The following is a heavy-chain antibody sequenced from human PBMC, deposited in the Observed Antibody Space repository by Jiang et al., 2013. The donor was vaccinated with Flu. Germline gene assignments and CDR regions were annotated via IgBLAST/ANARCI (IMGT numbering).Heavy chain of an antibody. CDR2: ISYAGSNQ. CDR3: ANGYYYMDV. V-gene: IGHV3-30*18. Sequence: VQLVESGGAVVQPGRSLRLSCAASGFTFSNYGMHWVRQAPGKGLEWVAVISYAGSNQYYVDSVKGRFTISRDNSKNTVYLQMNSLRPEDTAVYYCANGYYYMDVWGKGTTVTV. CDR1: GFTFSNYG. J-gene: IGHJ6*03.